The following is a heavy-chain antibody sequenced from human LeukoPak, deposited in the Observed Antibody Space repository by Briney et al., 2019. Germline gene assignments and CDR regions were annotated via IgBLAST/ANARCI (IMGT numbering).Heavy chain of an antibody. Sequence: PGGSLRLSCVASGFTFSSYTMNWVRQAPGKGLEWVSAISGSGGSTYYADSVKGRFTISRDNSKNTLYLQMDSLRAEDTAVYYCAKDVVGSYYYFDYWGQGTLVTVSS. CDR1: GFTFSSYT. V-gene: IGHV3-23*01. CDR3: AKDVVGSYYYFDY. D-gene: IGHD1-26*01. CDR2: ISGSGGST. J-gene: IGHJ4*02.